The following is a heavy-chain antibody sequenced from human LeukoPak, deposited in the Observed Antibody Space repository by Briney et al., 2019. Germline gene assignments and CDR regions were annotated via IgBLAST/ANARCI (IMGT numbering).Heavy chain of an antibody. CDR1: GGSFSGYY. V-gene: IGHV4-34*01. D-gene: IGHD2-15*01. CDR3: ARGRGCSGGSCYANVY. J-gene: IGHJ4*02. CDR2: INHSGST. Sequence: SETLSLTCAVYGGSFSGYYWSWIRQPPGKGLEWIGEINHSGSTNYNPSLKSRVTISVDTSKNQFSLKLSSVTAADTAVYYCARGRGCSGGSCYANVYWGQGTLVTVSS.